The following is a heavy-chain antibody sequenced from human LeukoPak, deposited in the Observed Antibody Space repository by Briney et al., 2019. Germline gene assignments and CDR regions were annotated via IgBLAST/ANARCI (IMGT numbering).Heavy chain of an antibody. J-gene: IGHJ4*02. CDR1: GGSINSRSYS. V-gene: IGHV4-39*01. Sequence: SETLSLTCSVSGGSINSRSYSWGWIRQPPGKALEWIGTIFFDGSTYYNPSLKSRVLISVDTSKKKFSLKLTSVTAADTAVYYCARQESAATLYCFDYWGQGALVAVSS. D-gene: IGHD2-15*01. CDR2: IFFDGST. CDR3: ARQESAATLYCFDY.